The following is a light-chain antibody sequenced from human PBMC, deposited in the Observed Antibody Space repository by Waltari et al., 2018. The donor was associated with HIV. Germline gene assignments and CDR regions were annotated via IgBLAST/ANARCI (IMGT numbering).Light chain of an antibody. Sequence: QSALTQPASVSGSPGQPLTISCTATSSDIGSYNLVSWYQQHPGKAPKLMIYAGSKRPSGVSNRFSGSKSGNTASLTISGLQAEDEADYYCYSYAGSRTGYVFGTGTKVTVL. CDR2: AGS. CDR3: YSYAGSRTGYV. J-gene: IGLJ1*01. V-gene: IGLV2-23*01. CDR1: SSDIGSYNL.